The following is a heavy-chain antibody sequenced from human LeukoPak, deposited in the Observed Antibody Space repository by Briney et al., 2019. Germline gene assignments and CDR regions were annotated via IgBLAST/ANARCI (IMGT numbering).Heavy chain of an antibody. CDR2: IYYSGST. J-gene: IGHJ4*02. CDR1: GGSISSGDYY. D-gene: IGHD1-26*01. CDR3: ARAPVYSETFFDY. V-gene: IGHV4-30-4*01. Sequence: SQTLSLTCTVSGGSISSGDYYWSWIRQPPGKGLEWIAYIYYSGSTYYNPSLKSRVTISLDTSKNQFSLKLSSVTAADTAVYYCARAPVYSETFFDYWGQGTLVTVSS.